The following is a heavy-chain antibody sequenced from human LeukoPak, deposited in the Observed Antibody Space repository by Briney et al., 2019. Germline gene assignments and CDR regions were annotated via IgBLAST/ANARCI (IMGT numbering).Heavy chain of an antibody. CDR3: ARSMVRGVIGY. CDR2: IKSKTDGGTT. D-gene: IGHD3-10*01. Sequence: GGSLRLSCAASGFTFSNAWMSWVRQAPGKGLEWVGRIKSKTDGGTTDYAAPVKGRFTISRDNAKNSLYLQMNSLRAEDTAVYYCARSMVRGVIGYWGQGTLVTVSS. CDR1: GFTFSNAW. J-gene: IGHJ4*02. V-gene: IGHV3-15*01.